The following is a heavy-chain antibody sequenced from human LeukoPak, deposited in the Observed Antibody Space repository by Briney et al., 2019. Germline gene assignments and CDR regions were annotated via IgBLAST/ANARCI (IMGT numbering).Heavy chain of an antibody. CDR1: GFTFSSDE. J-gene: IGHJ6*02. D-gene: IGHD4-17*01. CDR3: AKDGTTETTNYYYAMDV. CDR2: ISISGSTT. Sequence: GGSLRLPCIGSGFTFSSDEMNWVRQAPGKGLEWVSYISISGSTTYYADSVKGRFTISRDDAKNSLYLQMNSLRAEDTATYYCAKDGTTETTNYYYAMDVWGQGTTVTVSS. V-gene: IGHV3-48*03.